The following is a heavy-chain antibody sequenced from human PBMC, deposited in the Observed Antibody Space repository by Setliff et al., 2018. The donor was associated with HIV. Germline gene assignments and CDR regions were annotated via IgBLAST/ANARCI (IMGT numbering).Heavy chain of an antibody. V-gene: IGHV1-18*01. Sequence: GASVKVSCKASGYTFTSYGINWVRQAPGQGLEWMGWISGYNGNTNYAQKLQGRVTMTTDISTSRAYMELRSLRSDDTAVYYCARYHDGIRLAVASTEGAFDIWGQGTMVTVSS. CDR2: ISGYNGNT. J-gene: IGHJ3*02. D-gene: IGHD6-19*01. CDR3: ARYHDGIRLAVASTEGAFDI. CDR1: GYTFTSYG.